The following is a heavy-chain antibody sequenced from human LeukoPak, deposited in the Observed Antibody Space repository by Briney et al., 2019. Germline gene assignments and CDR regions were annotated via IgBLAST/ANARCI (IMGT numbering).Heavy chain of an antibody. Sequence: GGSLRLSCVASGFTFSDYWKSWVRQAPGKGLEWVAKIKEDGSEKGYADSVRGRFTISRDNAKNSLYLQMSSLRSDDTAVYYCARTSRQQLVGYFQHWGQGTLVTVSS. D-gene: IGHD6-13*01. J-gene: IGHJ1*01. V-gene: IGHV3-7*01. CDR3: ARTSRQQLVGYFQH. CDR2: IKEDGSEK. CDR1: GFTFSDYW.